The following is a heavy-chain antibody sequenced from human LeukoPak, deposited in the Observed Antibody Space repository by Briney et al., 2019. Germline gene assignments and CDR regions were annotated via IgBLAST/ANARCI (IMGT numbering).Heavy chain of an antibody. D-gene: IGHD6-19*01. V-gene: IGHV3-21*04. CDR2: ISTSSSYI. J-gene: IGHJ5*02. CDR1: GFTFSSYE. CDR3: AKGHSSGWFNWFDP. Sequence: GGSLRLSCAASGFTFSSYEMNWVRQAPGKGLEWVSSISTSSSYIYYADSVKGRFTISRDNSKNTLYLQMNSLRAEDTAVYYCAKGHSSGWFNWFDPWGQGTLVTVSS.